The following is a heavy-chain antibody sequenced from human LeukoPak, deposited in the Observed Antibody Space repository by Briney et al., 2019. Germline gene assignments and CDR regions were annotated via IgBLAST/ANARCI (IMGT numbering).Heavy chain of an antibody. D-gene: IGHD5-18*01. Sequence: ASVKVSCKASGYTFTDFYMHWVRHAHGQGLEWMGWINPNSGGTNYAQRFQGRVTMTRDTSISTAYMELSRLRFDDTAVYYCARDTAMVTYWFDPWGQGTLVTVSS. J-gene: IGHJ5*02. V-gene: IGHV1-2*02. CDR2: INPNSGGT. CDR1: GYTFTDFY. CDR3: ARDTAMVTYWFDP.